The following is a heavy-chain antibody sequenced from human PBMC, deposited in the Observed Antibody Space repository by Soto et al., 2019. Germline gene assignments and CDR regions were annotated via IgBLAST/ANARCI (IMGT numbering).Heavy chain of an antibody. J-gene: IGHJ5*02. V-gene: IGHV2-5*02. CDR3: AHSFVSRLRYFDWLSLYNWFDP. CDR1: GFSLTTSGVG. Sequence: SGPALVNPTQTLTLSCTFSGFSLTTSGVGVGWIRQPPGKALAWLALIYWDDDKRYSPSLKSRLTITKDTSKNQVVLTMTNMDPVDTATYYCAHSFVSRLRYFDWLSLYNWFDPWGQGTPVTVSS. CDR2: IYWDDDK. D-gene: IGHD3-9*01.